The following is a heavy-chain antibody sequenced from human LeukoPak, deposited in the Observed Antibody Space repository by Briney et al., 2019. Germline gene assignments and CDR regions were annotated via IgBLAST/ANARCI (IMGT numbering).Heavy chain of an antibody. CDR3: ARHSHRYGYKRDAFDI. CDR1: GGSISSNEFF. V-gene: IGHV4-39*01. CDR2: IFHTGST. J-gene: IGHJ3*02. Sequence: SETLSLTCTVSGGSISSNEFFWGWIRQPPGKDLEWIANIFHTGSTFYNPSLKSRVTISVDTSSNQFSLKLSSVTAADTAVYYCARHSHRYGYKRDAFDIWGQGTMVTVSS. D-gene: IGHD5-18*01.